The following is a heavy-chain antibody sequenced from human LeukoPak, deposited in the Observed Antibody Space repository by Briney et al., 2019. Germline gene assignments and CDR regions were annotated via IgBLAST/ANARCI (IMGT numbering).Heavy chain of an antibody. CDR2: IYHSGST. V-gene: IGHV4-30-2*01. J-gene: IGHJ4*02. Sequence: PSETLSLTCTVSGGSISSGGYCWSWIRQPPGKGLEWIGYIYHSGSTYYNPSLKSRVTISVDRSKNQFSLKLSSVTAADTAVYYCARDTFLSSSGAYWGQGTLVTVSS. CDR3: ARDTFLSSSGAY. CDR1: GGSISSGGYC. D-gene: IGHD6-6*01.